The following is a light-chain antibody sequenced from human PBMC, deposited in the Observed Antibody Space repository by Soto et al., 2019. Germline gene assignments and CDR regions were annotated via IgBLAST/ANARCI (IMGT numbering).Light chain of an antibody. Sequence: QSVLTQPPSVSGSRGQRVTIACTGSSSNIGAGYDVHWYQQLPGTAPKLLIYGNSDRPSGVPDRFSGSKSGTSASLAITGLQAEDEADYYGQSYDSSLSGFYVFGTGTKVTVL. CDR1: SSNIGAGYD. V-gene: IGLV1-40*01. J-gene: IGLJ1*01. CDR3: QSYDSSLSGFYV. CDR2: GNS.